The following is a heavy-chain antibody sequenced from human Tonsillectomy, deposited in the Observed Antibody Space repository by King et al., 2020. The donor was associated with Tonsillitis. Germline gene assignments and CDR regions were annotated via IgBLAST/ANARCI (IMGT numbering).Heavy chain of an antibody. J-gene: IGHJ3*01. CDR2: ISGSGSST. Sequence: VQLVESGGGLVQPGGSLRLSCAASGFSFSNYAMNWVRQAPGKGLEWVSTISGSGSSTYFADSVKGRFTISRDNSKNTLYLQMNNLRAEDTAVYFCAKHQRDSWNYLDAFDFWGQGTMATVSS. CDR1: GFSFSNYA. D-gene: IGHD1-7*01. V-gene: IGHV3-23*04. CDR3: AKHQRDSWNYLDAFDF.